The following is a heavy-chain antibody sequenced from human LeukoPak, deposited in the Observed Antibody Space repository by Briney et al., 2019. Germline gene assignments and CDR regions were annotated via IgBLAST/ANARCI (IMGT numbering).Heavy chain of an antibody. CDR2: IYYSGST. V-gene: IGHV4-39*07. J-gene: IGHJ5*02. CDR1: GGSISSSSYY. D-gene: IGHD3-3*01. Sequence: PSETLSLTCAVSGGSISSSSYYWGWIRQPPGKGLEWIGSIYYSGSTYYNPSLKSRVTISVDTSKNQFSLKLSSVTAADTAVYYCGYYDFWSGYFDPWGQGTLVTVSS. CDR3: GYYDFWSGYFDP.